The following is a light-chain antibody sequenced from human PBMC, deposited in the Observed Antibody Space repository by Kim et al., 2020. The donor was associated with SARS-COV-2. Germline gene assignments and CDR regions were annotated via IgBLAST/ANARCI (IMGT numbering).Light chain of an antibody. V-gene: IGKV3-20*01. CDR3: QQYVSLPRT. Sequence: EIVLTQSPGTLSLSPGERATLSCRASQSLSNNLLAWYQNKPGQAPRLLIYGASSRATAIPDRFSGSGSGTDFTLTISRLEPEDFAVYYCQQYVSLPRTFGQGTKLEI. CDR2: GAS. J-gene: IGKJ2*02. CDR1: QSLSNNL.